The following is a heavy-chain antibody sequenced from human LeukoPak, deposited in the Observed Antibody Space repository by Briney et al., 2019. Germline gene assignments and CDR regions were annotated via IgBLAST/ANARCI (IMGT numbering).Heavy chain of an antibody. CDR2: IIPILDMA. CDR3: ADELEQDYFDY. CDR1: GGTFSSYA. Sequence: ASVKVSCKASGGTFSSYAISWVRQAPGQGLEWMGRIIPILDMANYAQKFQGRVTITADKSTSTAYMELSSLRSEDTAVYYCADELEQDYFDYWGQGTLVTVSP. J-gene: IGHJ4*02. V-gene: IGHV1-69*04. D-gene: IGHD1/OR15-1a*01.